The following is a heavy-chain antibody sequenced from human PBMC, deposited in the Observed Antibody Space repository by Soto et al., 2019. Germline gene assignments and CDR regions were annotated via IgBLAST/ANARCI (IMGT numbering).Heavy chain of an antibody. CDR2: ISAYNGNT. CDR1: GYTFTSYG. Sequence: ASVKVSCKASGYTFTSYGISWVRQAPGQGIEWMGWISAYNGNTNYAQKLQGRVTMTTDTSTSTAYMELRSLRSDDTALYYCARWYYDSSGYSSWFDPWGQGTLVNVSS. V-gene: IGHV1-18*01. D-gene: IGHD3-22*01. J-gene: IGHJ5*02. CDR3: ARWYYDSSGYSSWFDP.